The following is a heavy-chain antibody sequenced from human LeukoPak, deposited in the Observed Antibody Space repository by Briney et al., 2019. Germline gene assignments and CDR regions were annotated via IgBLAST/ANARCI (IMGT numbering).Heavy chain of an antibody. J-gene: IGHJ4*02. D-gene: IGHD6-13*01. CDR2: ISYDGRDK. V-gene: IGHV3-30*04. CDR1: GFTFSSYA. Sequence: GGSPRLSCAASGFTFSSYAMHWVRQAPGKGLEWVAVISYDGRDKYYADSVKGRFTISRDNSKNTLYLQMNSLRAEDTAVYYCARDKSIAAADYYFDYWGQGTLVTVSS. CDR3: ARDKSIAAADYYFDY.